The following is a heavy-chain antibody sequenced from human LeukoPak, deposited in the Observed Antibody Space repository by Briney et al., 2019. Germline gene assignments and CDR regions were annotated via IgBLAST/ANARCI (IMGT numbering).Heavy chain of an antibody. Sequence: GGSLRLSCAASGFTFSSYWMHWVRQAPGKGLVWVSRINGDGSRTDYADSVKGRFTISRDNAKNSLYLQMNSLRAEDTAVYYCARDPMVGATGYYYGMDVWGQGTTVTVSS. J-gene: IGHJ6*02. CDR1: GFTFSSYW. D-gene: IGHD1-26*01. CDR3: ARDPMVGATGYYYGMDV. CDR2: INGDGSRT. V-gene: IGHV3-74*01.